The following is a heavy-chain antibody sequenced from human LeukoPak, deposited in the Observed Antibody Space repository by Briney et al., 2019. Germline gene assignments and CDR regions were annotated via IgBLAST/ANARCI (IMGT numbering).Heavy chain of an antibody. CDR3: ARHRDSSGSDY. CDR1: GGSISGYY. J-gene: IGHJ4*02. D-gene: IGHD3-22*01. Sequence: PSETLSLTCTVSGGSISGYYWSWIRQPPCKGLEWIGYIYYSGATNYNPSLKSRLTISVDTSKNQFSLKLSSVTAADTAVYYRARHRDSSGSDYWGQGTLVTVSS. CDR2: IYYSGAT. V-gene: IGHV4-59*08.